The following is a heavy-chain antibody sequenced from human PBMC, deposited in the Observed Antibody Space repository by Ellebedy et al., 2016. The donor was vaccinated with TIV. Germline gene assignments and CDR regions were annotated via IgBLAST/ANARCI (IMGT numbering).Heavy chain of an antibody. D-gene: IGHD3-3*01. Sequence: ASVKVSXXASGHTFTTYGIHWVRQAPGQRPEWMGWINTGNGNTKYSQKLQGRVTITTDTSATTAYMELSSLMSEDTAVYYCATREWQDPMDVWGQGTTVTVSS. CDR2: INTGNGNT. CDR1: GHTFTTYG. V-gene: IGHV1-3*04. J-gene: IGHJ6*02. CDR3: ATREWQDPMDV.